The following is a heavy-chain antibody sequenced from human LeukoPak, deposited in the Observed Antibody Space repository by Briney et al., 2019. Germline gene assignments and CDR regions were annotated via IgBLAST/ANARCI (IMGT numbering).Heavy chain of an antibody. CDR2: INHSGST. CDR1: GGSFSGYY. Sequence: SETLSLTCAVYGGSFSGYYWSWIRQPPGKGLEWIGEINHSGSTNYNPSLKSRVTISVDTSKNQFSLKLSSVTAADTAVYYCARDNYYDSSGSGGAGDAFDIWGQGTMVTVSS. CDR3: ARDNYYDSSGSGGAGDAFDI. V-gene: IGHV4-34*01. D-gene: IGHD3-22*01. J-gene: IGHJ3*02.